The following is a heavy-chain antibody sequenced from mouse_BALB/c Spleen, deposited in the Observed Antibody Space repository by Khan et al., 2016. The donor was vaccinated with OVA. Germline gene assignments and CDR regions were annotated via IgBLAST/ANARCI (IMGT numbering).Heavy chain of an antibody. CDR2: INPSTGYT. J-gene: IGHJ2*01. V-gene: IGHV1-7*01. Sequence: QVQLQQSGAELAKPGASVKMSCKASGYTFINYWIHWVKQRPGQGLEWIGYINPSTGYTEYNQNFKDKATLNADKSSSTAYMQLSSLTSEDSAVYYCAKNGQRWDFDYWGQGTTLTVSS. CDR3: AKNGQRWDFDY. D-gene: IGHD1-1*01. CDR1: GYTFINYW.